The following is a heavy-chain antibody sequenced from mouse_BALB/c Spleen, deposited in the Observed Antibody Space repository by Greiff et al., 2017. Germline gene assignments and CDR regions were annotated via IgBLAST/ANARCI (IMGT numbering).Heavy chain of an antibody. Sequence: EVKLQESGGGLVQPGGSLKLSCAASGFTFSSYGMSWVRQTPDKRLELVATINSNGGSTYYPDSVKGRFTISRDNAKNTLYLQMSSLKSEDTAMYYCARDEDYGYGYWGQGTTLTVSS. J-gene: IGHJ2*01. D-gene: IGHD1-2*01. CDR2: INSNGGST. V-gene: IGHV5-6-3*01. CDR1: GFTFSSYG. CDR3: ARDEDYGYGY.